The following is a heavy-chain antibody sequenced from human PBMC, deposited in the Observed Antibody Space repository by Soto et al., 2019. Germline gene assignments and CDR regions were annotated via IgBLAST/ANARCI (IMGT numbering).Heavy chain of an antibody. CDR1: GYTFTSYD. J-gene: IGHJ3*02. Sequence: GASVKVSCKASGYTFTSYDINWVRQATGQGLEWMGWMNPNSGGTGYAQKFQGRVTMTRNTSISTAYMELSRLRSDDTAVYYCARGVNYYYDSSPDAFDIWGQGTMVTVSS. CDR2: MNPNSGGT. D-gene: IGHD3-22*01. CDR3: ARGVNYYYDSSPDAFDI. V-gene: IGHV1-8*01.